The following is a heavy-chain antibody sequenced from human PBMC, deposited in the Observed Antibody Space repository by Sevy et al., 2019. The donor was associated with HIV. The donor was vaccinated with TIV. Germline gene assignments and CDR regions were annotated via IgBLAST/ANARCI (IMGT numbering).Heavy chain of an antibody. CDR2: ISYDGSNK. CDR1: GFTFNTYA. D-gene: IGHD6-19*01. CDR3: ARGGSYSSGWFRGGMDV. Sequence: GGSLRLSCAASGFTFNTYAMHWARQAPGKGLEWVALISYDGSNKYYADSVKGRFTISRDNSKNTLYLQMNSLRAGDTAVYYCARGGSYSSGWFRGGMDVWGQGTTVTVSS. J-gene: IGHJ6*02. V-gene: IGHV3-30-3*01.